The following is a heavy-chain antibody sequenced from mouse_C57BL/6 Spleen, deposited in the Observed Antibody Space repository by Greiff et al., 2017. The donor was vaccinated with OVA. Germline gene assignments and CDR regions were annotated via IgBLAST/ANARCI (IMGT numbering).Heavy chain of an antibody. Sequence: EVNVVESEGGLVQPGSSMKLSCTASGFTFSDYYMAWVRQVPEKGLEWVANINYDGSSTYYLDSLQSRFIISRDNAKNILYLQMSSLKSEDTATYYCARDQKLRGYFDVWGTGTTVTVSS. CDR1: GFTFSDYY. V-gene: IGHV5-16*01. J-gene: IGHJ1*03. CDR3: ARDQKLRGYFDV. D-gene: IGHD4-1*01. CDR2: INYDGSST.